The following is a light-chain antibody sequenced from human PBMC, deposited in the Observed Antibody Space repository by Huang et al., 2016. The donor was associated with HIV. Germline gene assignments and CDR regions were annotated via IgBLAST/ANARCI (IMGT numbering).Light chain of an antibody. CDR1: QSISTY. Sequence: DIQMTQSPSSLSASVGDRVTITCRASQSISTYLNWYQQKTGKAPGLLISAASSMQSGSPARCSGSGSGTEFTLTISSLHPEDFAIYYCQQSYSIPPTFGQGTKVEVK. V-gene: IGKV1-39*01. J-gene: IGKJ1*01. CDR3: QQSYSIPPT. CDR2: AAS.